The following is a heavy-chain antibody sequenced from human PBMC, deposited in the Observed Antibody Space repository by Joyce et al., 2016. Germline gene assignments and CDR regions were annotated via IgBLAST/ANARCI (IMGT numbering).Heavy chain of an antibody. CDR1: GFIFSDYW. D-gene: IGHD4-17*01. CDR2: INEDGSEK. J-gene: IGHJ4*02. V-gene: IGHV3-7*01. Sequence: EVHLVESGGGLVHPGGSLRLSCAASGFIFSDYWMSWVRLAPGKGLEWVANINEDGSEKYYVDSVKGRFTISRDNAKNSLFLQMNSLRDEDTAVYYCARDAYGDYVYNWGQGTLVTVTS. CDR3: ARDAYGDYVYN.